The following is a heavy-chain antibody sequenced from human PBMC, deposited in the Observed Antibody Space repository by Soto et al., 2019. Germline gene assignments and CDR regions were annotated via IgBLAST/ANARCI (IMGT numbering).Heavy chain of an antibody. Sequence: GGSLRLSCAASGFTFSSYAMSWVRQAPGKGLEWVSAISGSGGSTYYADSVKGRFTISRDNSKNTLYLQMNSLRAEDTAVYYCAKPPPGELSGGYYYYMDVWGKGTTVTVSS. V-gene: IGHV3-23*01. CDR3: AKPPPGELSGGYYYYMDV. J-gene: IGHJ6*03. CDR1: GFTFSSYA. CDR2: ISGSGGST. D-gene: IGHD3-10*01.